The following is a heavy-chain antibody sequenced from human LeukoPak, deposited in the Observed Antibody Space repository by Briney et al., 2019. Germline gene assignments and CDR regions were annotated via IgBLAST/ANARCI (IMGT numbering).Heavy chain of an antibody. CDR1: GGSVSSGSYY. CDR2: INHSGST. V-gene: IGHV4-39*07. D-gene: IGHD5-18*01. CDR3: ARSWTIIQLWGPHYFDY. Sequence: SQTLSLTCTVSGGSVSSGSYYWSWIRQPPGKGLEWIGEINHSGSTNYNPSLKSRVTISVDTSKNQFSLKLSSVTAADTAVYYCARSWTIIQLWGPHYFDYWGQGTLVTVSS. J-gene: IGHJ4*02.